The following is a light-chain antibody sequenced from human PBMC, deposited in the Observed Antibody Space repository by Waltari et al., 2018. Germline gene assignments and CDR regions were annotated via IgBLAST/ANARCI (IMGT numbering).Light chain of an antibody. Sequence: EIVLTQSPATLSLSPGESATPSCRASQNVSTYLAWYQQKPGQAPRLLMFGASKRATGTPSRCSGSGSVTDFTLTISSLGPEDFAVYYCQQRASWLTFGGGTRVEIK. CDR1: QNVSTY. V-gene: IGKV3-11*01. J-gene: IGKJ4*01. CDR2: GAS. CDR3: QQRASWLT.